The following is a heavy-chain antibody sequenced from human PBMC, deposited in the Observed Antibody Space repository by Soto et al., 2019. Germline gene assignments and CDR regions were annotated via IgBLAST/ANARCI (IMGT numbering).Heavy chain of an antibody. J-gene: IGHJ6*02. CDR3: AKTLYGSGSYYNNLNNYDYYYGKDV. D-gene: IGHD3-10*01. V-gene: IGHV1-69*13. CDR2: IIPICGTA. CDR1: GGTFSSYA. Sequence: GVSVKVSCKASGGTFSSYAISWVRQDRGQGLEWMGGIIPICGTANYAQKFQGRVTNTADESTSTADMELSSLRSEDTAVYYCAKTLYGSGSYYNNLNNYDYYYGKDVGGQGSTVTVSS.